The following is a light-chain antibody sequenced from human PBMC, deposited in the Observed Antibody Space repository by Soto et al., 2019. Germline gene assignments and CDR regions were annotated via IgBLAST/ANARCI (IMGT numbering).Light chain of an antibody. CDR1: QNINNW. CDR3: QHMRT. J-gene: IGKJ1*01. V-gene: IGKV1-5*01. CDR2: DAS. Sequence: DIQMTQSPSTLSASIGDRVTITCRASQNINNWIAWYQQKPGKAPKFLIYDASTLESGVPSRFCGSGFGTEFSLTISSLQPDDFGSYYCQHMRTFGQGTKV.